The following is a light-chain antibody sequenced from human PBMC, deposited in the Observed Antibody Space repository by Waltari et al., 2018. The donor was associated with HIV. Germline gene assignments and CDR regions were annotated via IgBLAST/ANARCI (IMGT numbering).Light chain of an antibody. CDR1: QGISSW. J-gene: IGKJ4*01. Sequence: DIQMTQSPPSVSASVGDRVTITCRASQGISSWLDWYQQRAGKAPKLLIYGASTLQSGVPSRFSGSGSGTDFTLTISSLQPEDFGTYYCQQANSFPFTFGGGTKVEIK. V-gene: IGKV1-12*02. CDR2: GAS. CDR3: QQANSFPFT.